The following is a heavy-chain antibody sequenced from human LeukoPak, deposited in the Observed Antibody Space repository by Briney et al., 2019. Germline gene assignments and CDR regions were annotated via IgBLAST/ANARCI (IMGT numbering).Heavy chain of an antibody. J-gene: IGHJ5*02. D-gene: IGHD1-1*01. Sequence: PGGSLRLSCAASGFGFSSYDMNWVRQAPGKGLEWVSSISSSSNYIYYADSVKGRFTISRDNAKNSLYLQMNSLRAEDTAVYFCAREGRRTTFGNKWFDPWGQGTLVTVSS. V-gene: IGHV3-21*06. CDR3: AREGRRTTFGNKWFDP. CDR1: GFGFSSYD. CDR2: ISSSSNYI.